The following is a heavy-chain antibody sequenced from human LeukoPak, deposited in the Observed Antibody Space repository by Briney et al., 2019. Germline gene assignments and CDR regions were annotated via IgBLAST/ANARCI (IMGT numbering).Heavy chain of an antibody. J-gene: IGHJ4*02. Sequence: PSETLSLTCAVYGGSFSGYYWSWIRQPPGKGLEWIGEINHSGSTNYNPSLKSRVTISVDTSKNQFSLKLSSVTAADTAVYYCARGPEWELHYFDYWGQGTLVTVCS. CDR2: INHSGST. CDR3: ARGPEWELHYFDY. D-gene: IGHD1-26*01. V-gene: IGHV4-34*01. CDR1: GGSFSGYY.